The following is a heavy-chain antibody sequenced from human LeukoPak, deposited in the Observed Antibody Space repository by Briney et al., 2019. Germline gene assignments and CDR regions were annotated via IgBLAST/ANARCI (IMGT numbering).Heavy chain of an antibody. D-gene: IGHD3-22*01. CDR3: AAGRYYDSSHPFDP. CDR1: GYTFTSYD. CDR2: MNPNSGNT. Sequence: VASVKVSCKASGYTFTSYDINWVRQATGQGLEWMGWMNPNSGNTGYAQKFQERVTITRDMSTSTAYMELSSLRSEDTAVYYCAAGRYYDSSHPFDPWGQGTLVTVSS. V-gene: IGHV1-8*01. J-gene: IGHJ5*02.